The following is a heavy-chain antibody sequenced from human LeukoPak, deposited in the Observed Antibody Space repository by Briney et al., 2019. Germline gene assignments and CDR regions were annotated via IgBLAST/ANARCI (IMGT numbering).Heavy chain of an antibody. CDR2: INTNTGNP. V-gene: IGHV7-4-1*02. Sequence: ASVKVSCKASGYTFTSYAMNWVRQAPGQGLERMGWINTNTGNPTYAQGFTGRFVFSLDTSVSTAYLQISSLKAEDTAVYYCARAPRSSSSWSQTPPYGWFDPWGQGTLVTVSS. CDR1: GYTFTSYA. D-gene: IGHD6-13*01. CDR3: ARAPRSSSSWSQTPPYGWFDP. J-gene: IGHJ5*02.